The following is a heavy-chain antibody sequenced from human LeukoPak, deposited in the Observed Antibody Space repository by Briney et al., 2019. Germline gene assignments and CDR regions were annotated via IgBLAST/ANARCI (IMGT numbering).Heavy chain of an antibody. J-gene: IGHJ5*02. CDR3: ARGDYGSGSYSPFDP. Sequence: PGGSLRLSCAASGLTFSGADMHWVRQASGKGLEWVGRIRTKGNRYATAYAASVKGRFTISRDDSKNTAYLQMNSLKTEDTAVYYCARGDYGSGSYSPFDPWGQGTLVTVSS. CDR1: GLTFSGAD. V-gene: IGHV3-73*01. CDR2: IRTKGNRYAT. D-gene: IGHD3-10*01.